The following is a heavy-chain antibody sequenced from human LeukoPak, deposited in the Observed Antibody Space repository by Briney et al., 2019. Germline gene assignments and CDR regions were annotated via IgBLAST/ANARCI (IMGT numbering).Heavy chain of an antibody. J-gene: IGHJ5*02. CDR2: IHSTDDKT. D-gene: IGHD2-21*02. CDR3: AKDFRHCPGNDCYGWFGP. V-gene: IGHV3-23*01. CDR1: GFTFRNYG. Sequence: PGGSLRLSCATFGFTFRNYGMAWVRQAPGKGLEWVSSIHSTDDKTYYAESVKGRFTISRDNSNNTLYLQMDSLRVEDTAKYFCAKDFRHCPGNDCYGWFGPWGQGTLVTVSS.